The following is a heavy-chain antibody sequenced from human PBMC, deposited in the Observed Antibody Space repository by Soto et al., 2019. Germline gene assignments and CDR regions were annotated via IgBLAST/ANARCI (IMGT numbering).Heavy chain of an antibody. CDR2: IRGSGDRT. Sequence: GGSLRLSCAASGFTFSSYAMSWVRQTPGTGLEWVSAIRGSGDRTYYADSAKGRFTISRDNSRNTLYLQMNGLRAEDTAVYYCAKEVTLFAVVIPSAHDFYYGMDVWGQGTAVTVSS. CDR3: AKEVTLFAVVIPSAHDFYYGMDV. J-gene: IGHJ6*02. V-gene: IGHV3-23*01. CDR1: GFTFSSYA. D-gene: IGHD3-3*01.